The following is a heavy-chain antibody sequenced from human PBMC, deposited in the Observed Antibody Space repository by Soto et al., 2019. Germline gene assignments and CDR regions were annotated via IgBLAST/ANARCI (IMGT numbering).Heavy chain of an antibody. CDR1: GVSISSSSYY. J-gene: IGHJ4*02. CDR2: IYYSGST. V-gene: IGHV4-39*01. D-gene: IGHD6-13*01. Sequence: SETLSLTCPVSGVSISSSSYYWGWLRQPPGKGLEWIGSIYYSGSTYYNPSLKSRVTISVDTSKNQFSLKLSSVTAADTAVYYCARRQSSSWYGLWGQGTLVTVSS. CDR3: ARRQSSSWYGL.